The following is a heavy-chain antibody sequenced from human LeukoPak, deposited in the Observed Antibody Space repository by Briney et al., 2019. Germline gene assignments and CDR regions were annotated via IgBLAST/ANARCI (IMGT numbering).Heavy chain of an antibody. J-gene: IGHJ4*02. CDR2: IYNDGSST. Sequence: PGGSLRLSCAASGFTFRSYWMHWLRQAPGKGLAWVSGIYNDGSSTRYADSVKGRFTISRDNAKNTLYLQMNSLRAENTAVYYCARDWRSHFDYWGQGTLVTVSS. CDR3: ARDWRSHFDY. CDR1: GFTFRSYW. V-gene: IGHV3-74*01.